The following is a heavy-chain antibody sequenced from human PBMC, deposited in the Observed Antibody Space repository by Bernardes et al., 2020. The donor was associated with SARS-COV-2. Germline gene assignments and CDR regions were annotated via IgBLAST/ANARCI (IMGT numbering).Heavy chain of an antibody. Sequence: ASVKVSCKASGYTFTSYDINWVRQATGQGLEWMGWMNPNSGNTGYAQKFQGRVTMTRNTSISTAYMELSSLRSEDTAVYYCARGFGSLRHIVVVTIKWGNWFDPWGQGTLVTVSS. V-gene: IGHV1-8*01. CDR3: ARGFGSLRHIVVVTIKWGNWFDP. CDR1: GYTFTSYD. CDR2: MNPNSGNT. D-gene: IGHD2-21*02. J-gene: IGHJ5*02.